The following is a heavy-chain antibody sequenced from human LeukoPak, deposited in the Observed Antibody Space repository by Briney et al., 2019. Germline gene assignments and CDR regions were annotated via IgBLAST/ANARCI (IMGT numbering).Heavy chain of an antibody. CDR3: AVSSWYNRFDP. V-gene: IGHV4-59*01. CDR2: IYYSGST. Sequence: SETLSLTCTVSGSSISSYYWSWIRQPPGKGLEWIGYIYYSGSTNYNPSLKSRVTISVDTSKNQFSLKLSSVTAADTAVYYCAVSSWYNRFDPWGQGTLVTVSS. J-gene: IGHJ5*02. D-gene: IGHD6-13*01. CDR1: GSSISSYY.